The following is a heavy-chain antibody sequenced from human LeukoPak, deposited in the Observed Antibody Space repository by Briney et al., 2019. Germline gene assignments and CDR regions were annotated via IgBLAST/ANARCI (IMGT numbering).Heavy chain of an antibody. Sequence: GGSLRLSCAASGFTVSSNYMNWVRQIPGKGLEWVSFISDSGGTTYYTDSVKGRFTISRDNSKNTLYLQMNSLRAEDTAVYYCAKDRRGTYFGTMDIWGQGTTVTVSS. CDR1: GFTVSSNY. J-gene: IGHJ6*02. CDR3: AKDRRGTYFGTMDI. CDR2: ISDSGGTT. D-gene: IGHD1-26*01. V-gene: IGHV3-23*01.